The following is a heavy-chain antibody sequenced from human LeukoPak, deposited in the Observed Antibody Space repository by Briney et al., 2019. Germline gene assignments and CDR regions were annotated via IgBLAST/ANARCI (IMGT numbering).Heavy chain of an antibody. J-gene: IGHJ5*02. D-gene: IGHD3-3*01. CDR1: GYTFTGYY. V-gene: IGHV1-2*02. Sequence: ASVKVSCKASGYTFTGYYMHWVRQAPGQGLEWMGWINPNSGGTNYAQKFQGRVTMTRDTSISTAYMELSRLRSDDTAVYYCARDVPLPPGSTIFAVVGANLRASLSFDPWGQGTLVTVSS. CDR2: INPNSGGT. CDR3: ARDVPLPPGSTIFAVVGANLRASLSFDP.